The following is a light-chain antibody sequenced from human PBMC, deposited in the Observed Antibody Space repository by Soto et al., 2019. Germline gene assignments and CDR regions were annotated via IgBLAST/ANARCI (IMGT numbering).Light chain of an antibody. Sequence: EIVLTQSPGTLSLSPGERATLSCRASQSVNSIYLALYQKKPGQAPRLLIYGASSRADGIRDRFSGSGSGTDFTLTISRLEPEDFAVYYCQQYGSSRWTFGQGTRVDIK. CDR2: GAS. CDR3: QQYGSSRWT. CDR1: QSVNSIY. J-gene: IGKJ1*01. V-gene: IGKV3-20*01.